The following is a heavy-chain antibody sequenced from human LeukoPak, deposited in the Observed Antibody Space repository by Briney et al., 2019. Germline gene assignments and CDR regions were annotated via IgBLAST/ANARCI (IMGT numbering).Heavy chain of an antibody. D-gene: IGHD4-23*01. CDR1: GFTFSSSP. V-gene: IGHV3-23*01. CDR3: ARKNSGPQPFDY. Sequence: GGSLRLSCAASGFTFSSSPMSWVRQAPGKGLEWVSGISSSGGDTPYADSVKGRFTISRDNSKNTLYLQMNSLRAEDTAVYFCARKNSGPQPFDYWGQGTLDTVSS. CDR2: ISSSGGDT. J-gene: IGHJ4*02.